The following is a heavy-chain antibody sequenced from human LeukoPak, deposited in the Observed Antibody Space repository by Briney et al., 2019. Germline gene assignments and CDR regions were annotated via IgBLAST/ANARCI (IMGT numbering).Heavy chain of an antibody. Sequence: ASVKVSCKASGYTFTSYYMHSVRQAPGQGLEWMGVTNPSGGSRSYAQKFQGRVTLPSDMPTNTGYMELSSLRSEDTAVHYCARAEAARGTPSNYWRQGTLVTVSS. CDR3: ARAEAARGTPSNY. D-gene: IGHD6-6*01. CDR1: GYTFTSYY. V-gene: IGHV1-46*01. CDR2: TNPSGGSR. J-gene: IGHJ4*02.